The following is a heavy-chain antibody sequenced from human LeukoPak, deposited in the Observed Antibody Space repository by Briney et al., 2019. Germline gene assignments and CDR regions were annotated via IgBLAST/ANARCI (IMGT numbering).Heavy chain of an antibody. CDR3: AKEGGSNNYYYYYMDV. CDR2: IRYDGSNK. CDR1: GFTLSSYV. D-gene: IGHD1-26*01. Sequence: GGSLRLSCAASGFTLSSYVMHWVRQAPGKGLEWVAFIRYDGSNKYYADSVKGRFTISRDNSRNTLYLQMNSLRAEDTAVYYCAKEGGSNNYYYYYMDVWGRGTTVTVSS. J-gene: IGHJ6*03. V-gene: IGHV3-30*02.